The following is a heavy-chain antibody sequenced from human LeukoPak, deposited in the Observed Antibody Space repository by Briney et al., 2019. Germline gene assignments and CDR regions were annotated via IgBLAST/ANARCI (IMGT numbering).Heavy chain of an antibody. CDR3: ARAPGGWGYSSSWLYFDY. CDR1: GGSISSGGCS. J-gene: IGHJ4*02. D-gene: IGHD6-13*01. CDR2: IYHSGST. V-gene: IGHV4-30-2*01. Sequence: PSETLSLTCAVSGGSISSGGCSWSWIRQPPGKGLEWIGYIYHSGSTYYNPSLKSRVTISVDRSKNQFSLKLSSVTAADTAVYYCARAPGGWGYSSSWLYFDYWGQGTLVTVSS.